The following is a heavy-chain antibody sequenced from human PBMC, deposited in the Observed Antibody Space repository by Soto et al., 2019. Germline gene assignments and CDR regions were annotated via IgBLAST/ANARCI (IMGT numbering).Heavy chain of an antibody. Sequence: SVKVSCKASGYTFTSYGISWVRQAPGQGLEWMGWISAYNGNTNYAQKLQGRVTMTTDTSTSTAYMELRSLRSDDTAVYYCARAGFRGLLWFGELLPNYYYYGMHVWGQGTTVTVS. CDR2: ISAYNGNT. D-gene: IGHD3-10*01. J-gene: IGHJ6*02. CDR3: ARAGFRGLLWFGELLPNYYYYGMHV. V-gene: IGHV1-18*04. CDR1: GYTFTSYG.